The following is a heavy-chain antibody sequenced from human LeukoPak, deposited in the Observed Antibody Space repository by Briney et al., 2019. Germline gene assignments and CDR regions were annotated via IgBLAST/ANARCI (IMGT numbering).Heavy chain of an antibody. Sequence: PGGSLRLSCAASGFTFSSYSMNWVRQAPGKGLEWVSSIRSSSSYIYYADSVKGRFTISRDNAKNSLYLQMNSLRAEDTAVYYCARVSYDILTGYSYIDYWGQGTLVTVSS. CDR2: IRSSSSYI. CDR1: GFTFSSYS. V-gene: IGHV3-21*01. D-gene: IGHD3-9*01. CDR3: ARVSYDILTGYSYIDY. J-gene: IGHJ4*02.